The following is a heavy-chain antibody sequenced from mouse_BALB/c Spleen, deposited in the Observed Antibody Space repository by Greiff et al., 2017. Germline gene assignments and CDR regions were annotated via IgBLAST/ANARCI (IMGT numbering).Heavy chain of an antibody. CDR1: GYTFTSYW. J-gene: IGHJ2*01. CDR3: TRQDYDYVVYYFDY. CDR2: IYPSDSYT. V-gene: IGHV1-69*02. D-gene: IGHD2-4*01. Sequence: QVQLQQPGAELVRPGASVKLSCKASGYTFTSYWINWVKQRPGQGLEWIGNIYPSDSYTNYNQKFKDKATLTVDKSSSTAYMQLSSPTSEDSAVYYCTRQDYDYVVYYFDYWGQGTTLTVSS.